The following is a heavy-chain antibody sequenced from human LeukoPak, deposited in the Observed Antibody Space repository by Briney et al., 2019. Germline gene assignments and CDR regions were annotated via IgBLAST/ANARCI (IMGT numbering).Heavy chain of an antibody. J-gene: IGHJ3*02. D-gene: IGHD3-22*01. CDR2: ITDSVSGGST. CDR3: AKDQGPGGYYDSSGYYSADAFDI. V-gene: IGHV3-23*01. CDR1: GFTFSSYA. Sequence: GGSLRLSCAASGFTFSSYAMTWVRQAPGKGLEWVSTITDSVSGGSTYYADSVKGRFTISRDNSKNTLYLQMSSLRAEDTALYYCAKDQGPGGYYDSSGYYSADAFDIWGQGTMVTVSS.